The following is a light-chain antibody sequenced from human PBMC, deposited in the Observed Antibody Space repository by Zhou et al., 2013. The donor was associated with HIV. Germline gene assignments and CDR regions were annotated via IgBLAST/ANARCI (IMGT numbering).Light chain of an antibody. Sequence: DIQMTQSPSSLSASVGDRVIITCRASQSISSYLNWYQQKPGKAPKLLIYAASNLQSGVPSRFSGSGSGTDYTLAISSLQPEDFATYFCQQYFTTPYTFGQGTKLDIK. V-gene: IGKV1-39*01. CDR1: QSISSY. CDR2: AAS. CDR3: QQYFTTPYT. J-gene: IGKJ2*01.